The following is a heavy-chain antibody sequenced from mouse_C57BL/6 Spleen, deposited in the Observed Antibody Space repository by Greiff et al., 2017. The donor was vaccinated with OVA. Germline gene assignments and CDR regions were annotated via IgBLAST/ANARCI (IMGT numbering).Heavy chain of an antibody. CDR3: ARPYDGYDSFAY. Sequence: VQRVESGAELVKPGASVKMSCKASGYTFTTYPIEWMKQNHGKSLEWIGNFHPYNDDTKYNEKFKGKATLTVEKSSSTVYLELSRLTSDDSAVYYCARPYDGYDSFAYWGQGTLVTVSA. J-gene: IGHJ3*01. V-gene: IGHV1-47*01. CDR1: GYTFTTYP. CDR2: FHPYNDDT. D-gene: IGHD2-3*01.